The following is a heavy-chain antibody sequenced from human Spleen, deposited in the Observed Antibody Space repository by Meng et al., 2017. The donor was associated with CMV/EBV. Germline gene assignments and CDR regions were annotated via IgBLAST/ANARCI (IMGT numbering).Heavy chain of an antibody. V-gene: IGHV3-23*01. CDR1: GFTFSSYA. CDR3: AKDYVAPSNAFDI. Sequence: GGSLRLSCAASGFTFSSYAMSWVRQAPGKGLEWVSAISGSGGSTYYADSVKGRFTISRDDSKNTLYMQMNSLRAEDTAVYYCAKDYVAPSNAFDIWGQGTMVTVSS. D-gene: IGHD3-16*01. CDR2: ISGSGGST. J-gene: IGHJ3*02.